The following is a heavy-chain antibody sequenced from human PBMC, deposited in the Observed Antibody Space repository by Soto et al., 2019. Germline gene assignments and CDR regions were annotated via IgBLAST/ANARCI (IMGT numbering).Heavy chain of an antibody. Sequence: SVKVSCKASGGTFNNYPITWVRQAPGEGLGWMGGSIPIFGTANYAQKFQGRVTISVDESTSTAYMELSSLRSEDTDVYYCARGRGYSGDDHYYYFDMDVWGQGTTVTVSS. J-gene: IGHJ6*02. CDR3: ARGRGYSGDDHYYYFDMDV. CDR1: GGTFNNYP. CDR2: SIPIFGTA. D-gene: IGHD5-12*01. V-gene: IGHV1-69*13.